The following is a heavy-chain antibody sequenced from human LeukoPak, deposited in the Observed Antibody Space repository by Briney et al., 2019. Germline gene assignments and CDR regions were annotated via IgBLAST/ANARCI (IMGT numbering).Heavy chain of an antibody. Sequence: GGSLRLSCAASGFSVSSSYISWVRRAPGKGLEWVSVIYSGGNTYYADSVKGRFTISRDNSKNTLYLQMNGLRAEDAAVYYCARLGRVNYFDYWGQGTLVTVSS. J-gene: IGHJ4*02. D-gene: IGHD1-26*01. CDR1: GFSVSSSY. V-gene: IGHV3-53*01. CDR3: ARLGRVNYFDY. CDR2: IYSGGNT.